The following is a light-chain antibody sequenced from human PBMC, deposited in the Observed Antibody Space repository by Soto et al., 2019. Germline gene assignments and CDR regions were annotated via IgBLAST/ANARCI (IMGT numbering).Light chain of an antibody. CDR1: QSVLYSSNNKKY. V-gene: IGKV4-1*01. CDR3: QQYYSIPFT. Sequence: DIVMTQSPDSLAVSLGERATINGKSSQSVLYSSNNKKYLAWYQQKPGRPPKLLIYWASTRESGVPDRFSGSGSGTDFTLTISSLQAADVAVYYCQQYYSIPFTFGGGTKVEIK. J-gene: IGKJ4*01. CDR2: WAS.